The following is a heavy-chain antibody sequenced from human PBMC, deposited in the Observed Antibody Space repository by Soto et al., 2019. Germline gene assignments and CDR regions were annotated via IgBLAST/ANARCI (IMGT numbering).Heavy chain of an antibody. CDR2: ISAYDGNT. CDR3: ARKEVGATLKDFDY. V-gene: IGHV1-18*01. J-gene: IGHJ4*02. D-gene: IGHD1-26*01. CDR1: GYTFTSYG. Sequence: QVQLVQSGAEVKKPGASVKVSCKASGYTFTSYGVTWVRQAPGQGLEWMGWISAYDGNTNYAQKVQDRVTMTTDTSTSTDYMGLKSLRSDDTAVYYCARKEVGATLKDFDYWGQGTLVTVSS.